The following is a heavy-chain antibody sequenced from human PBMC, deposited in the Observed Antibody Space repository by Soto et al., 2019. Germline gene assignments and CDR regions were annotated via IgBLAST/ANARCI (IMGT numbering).Heavy chain of an antibody. D-gene: IGHD7-27*01. CDR1: GGSISRGDYY. J-gene: IGHJ4*02. CDR2: IYYSGST. Sequence: PSETLSLTCTVSGGSISRGDYYWSWIRQPPGKGLEWIGYIYYSGSTHYNPSLKSRVTMSVDTSKNQFSLKLSSLTAADTAIYYCARANWFFDYWGQGTLVTVS. V-gene: IGHV4-61*08. CDR3: ARANWFFDY.